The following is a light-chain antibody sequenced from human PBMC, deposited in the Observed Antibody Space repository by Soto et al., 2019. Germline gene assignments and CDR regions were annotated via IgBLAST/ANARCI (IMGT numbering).Light chain of an antibody. CDR3: SSFTSTSTYV. V-gene: IGLV2-14*01. J-gene: IGLJ1*01. CDR1: SSDVGGCKC. CDR2: EVN. Sequence: QSALTQPASVSGSPGQSITISCTGTSSDVGGCKCVSWYQQHPGKAPKLMISEVNNRPSGVSNRFSGSKSGNTASLTISGLQAEDEADYYCSSFTSTSTYVFGTGTKLTVL.